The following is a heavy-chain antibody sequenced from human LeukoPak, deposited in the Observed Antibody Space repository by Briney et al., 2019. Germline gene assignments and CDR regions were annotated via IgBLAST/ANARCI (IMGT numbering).Heavy chain of an antibody. V-gene: IGHV1-8*03. D-gene: IGHD3-16*02. CDR3: ARAGYPTYYYYHYMDV. Sequence: ASVKVSCKASGYSFSNYDINWVRQATGQGLEWMGWMNPKSGDTDSAQKFQGRVTFTRNTSINTAYMELGSLRSDDTAVYYCARAGYPTYYYYHYMDVWGKGTTVIVS. J-gene: IGHJ6*03. CDR2: MNPKSGDT. CDR1: GYSFSNYD.